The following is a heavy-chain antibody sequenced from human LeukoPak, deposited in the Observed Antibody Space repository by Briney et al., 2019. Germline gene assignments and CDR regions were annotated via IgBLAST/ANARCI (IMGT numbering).Heavy chain of an antibody. J-gene: IGHJ4*02. Sequence: ASVKVSCKASGYTFTSYGISWVRQAPGQGLEWMGWITPYNGNTNYAQKLLGRVTMTTDTSTTTAYMEVRSLRSDDTAVYYCARDSRNHYVDYWGQGTLVTVSS. CDR2: ITPYNGNT. CDR3: ARDSRNHYVDY. V-gene: IGHV1-18*04. CDR1: GYTFTSYG. D-gene: IGHD3-16*01.